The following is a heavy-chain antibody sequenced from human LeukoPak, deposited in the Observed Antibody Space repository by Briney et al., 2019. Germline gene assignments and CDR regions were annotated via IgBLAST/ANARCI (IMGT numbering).Heavy chain of an antibody. D-gene: IGHD3-10*01. Sequence: SETLSLTCTVSGGSISSYYWSWIRQPAGKGLEWIGRIYTSGSTNYNPSLKSRVTMSVDTSKNQFSLKLSSVTGADTAVYYCARDKAVRGYYYYYMDVWGKGTTVTVSS. V-gene: IGHV4-4*07. J-gene: IGHJ6*03. CDR3: ARDKAVRGYYYYYMDV. CDR2: IYTSGST. CDR1: GGSISSYY.